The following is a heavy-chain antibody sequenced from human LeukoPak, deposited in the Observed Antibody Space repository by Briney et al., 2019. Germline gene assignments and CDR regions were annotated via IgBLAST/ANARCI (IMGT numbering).Heavy chain of an antibody. J-gene: IGHJ4*02. CDR3: ARLLTGVPDY. CDR1: GFTFSSYA. CDR2: ISSSGSTI. V-gene: IGHV3-48*03. D-gene: IGHD1-14*01. Sequence: PGGSLRLPCSASGFTFSSYAMHWVRQAPGKGLEWVSYISSSGSTIYYADSVKGRFTISRDNAKNSLYLQMNSLRAEDTAVYYCARLLTGVPDYWGQGTLVTVPS.